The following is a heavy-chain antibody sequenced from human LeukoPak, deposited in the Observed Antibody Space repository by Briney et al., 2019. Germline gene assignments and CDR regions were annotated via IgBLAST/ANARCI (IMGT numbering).Heavy chain of an antibody. Sequence: GGSLRHFCAASGLTPADYGMSWVRQAPGKGLEWVSGIDWSGESTGYADSVKGRFTISRDNAANVLYLQMNGLRAEDTALYYCARDLSASWYSLGYWGRGTLLTVSS. D-gene: IGHD2-2*01. CDR2: IDWSGEST. CDR3: ARDLSASWYSLGY. CDR1: GLTPADYG. J-gene: IGHJ4*02. V-gene: IGHV3-20*04.